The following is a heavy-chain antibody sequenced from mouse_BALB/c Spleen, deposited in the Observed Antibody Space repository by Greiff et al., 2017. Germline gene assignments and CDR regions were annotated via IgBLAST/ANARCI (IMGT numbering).Heavy chain of an antibody. D-gene: IGHD2-10*02. Sequence: QVQLKQPGAELVRPGASVKLSCKASGYTFTSYWINWVKQRPGQGLEWIGNIYPSDSYTNYNQKFKDKATLTVDKSSSTAYMQLSSPTSEDSAVYYCTRSGYGFPAMDYWGQGTSVTVSS. CDR1: GYTFTSYW. CDR3: TRSGYGFPAMDY. J-gene: IGHJ4*01. CDR2: IYPSDSYT. V-gene: IGHV1-69*02.